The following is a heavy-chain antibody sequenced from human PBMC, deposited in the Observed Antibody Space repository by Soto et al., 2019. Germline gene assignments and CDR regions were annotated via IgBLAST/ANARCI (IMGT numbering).Heavy chain of an antibody. V-gene: IGHV3-9*01. D-gene: IGHD3-22*01. CDR1: GFTFDDYA. CDR3: AKDNGGYYDSSGNFEY. CDR2: ISWNGGGM. Sequence: SLRLSGAASGFTFDDYAMHWVRQARGKGLEWVSGISWNGGGMGYGDSVKGRFTISRDNAKNSLYLQMNSLRAEDTAIYYCAKDNGGYYDSSGNFEYWGQGTLVTVSS. J-gene: IGHJ4*02.